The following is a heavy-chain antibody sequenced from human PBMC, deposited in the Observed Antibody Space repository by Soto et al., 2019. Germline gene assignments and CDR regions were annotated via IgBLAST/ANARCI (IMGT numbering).Heavy chain of an antibody. CDR1: GXTLSSCC. J-gene: IGHJ4*02. D-gene: IGHD1-26*01. Sequence: GTLILSGAASGXTLSSCCISWVRQAPGKGLEWVANIKQDGREKYYVDSLKGLFTISRDNAKTSLYQQMNSMKAEDTAVYYFSRPPTYLDSNYFDYWGQGTLVTVSS. V-gene: IGHV3-7*01. CDR3: SRPPTYLDSNYFDY. CDR2: IKQDGREK.